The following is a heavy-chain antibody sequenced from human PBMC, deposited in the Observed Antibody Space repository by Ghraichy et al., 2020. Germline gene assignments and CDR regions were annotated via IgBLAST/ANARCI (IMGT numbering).Heavy chain of an antibody. CDR3: AKEEGGDPRRYYYYGMDV. D-gene: IGHD2-21*01. CDR2: ISWNSGSI. CDR1: GFTFDDYA. V-gene: IGHV3-9*01. Sequence: GGSLRLSCAASGFTFDDYAMHWVRQAPGKGLEWVSGISWNSGSIGYADSVKGRFTISRDNAKNSLYLQMNSLRAEDTALYYCAKEEGGDPRRYYYYGMDVWGQWTTVTVSS. J-gene: IGHJ6*02.